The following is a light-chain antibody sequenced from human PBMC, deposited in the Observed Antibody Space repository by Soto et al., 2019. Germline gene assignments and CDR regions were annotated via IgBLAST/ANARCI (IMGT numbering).Light chain of an antibody. CDR1: QSVSNN. Sequence: EILMTQSPGALSVSPGEIASLSFSASQSVSNNLAWYQQKPGQAPRLLIYGASTRATGIPARFSGSGSGTEFTLTISRLEPEDSAVYYCQQYSKWPLTFGGGTKVDIK. V-gene: IGKV3-15*01. CDR2: GAS. J-gene: IGKJ4*01. CDR3: QQYSKWPLT.